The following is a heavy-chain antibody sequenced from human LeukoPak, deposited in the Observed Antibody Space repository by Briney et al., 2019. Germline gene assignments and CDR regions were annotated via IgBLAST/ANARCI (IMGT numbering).Heavy chain of an antibody. J-gene: IGHJ3*02. CDR2: IYHSGST. V-gene: IGHV4-30-2*01. CDR3: ARPHYGVAFDI. CDR1: GGSISSGGYY. Sequence: SQTLSLTCTVAGGSISSGGYYWSWLRQPPGKGLEWIGYIYHSGSTYYNPSLKSRVTISVDRSKNQFSLKLSSVTAADTAVYYCARPHYGVAFDIWGQGTMVTVSS. D-gene: IGHD4-17*01.